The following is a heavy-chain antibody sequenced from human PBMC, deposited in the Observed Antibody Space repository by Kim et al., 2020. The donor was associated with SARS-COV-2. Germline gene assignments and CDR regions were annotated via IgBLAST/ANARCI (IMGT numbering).Heavy chain of an antibody. Sequence: KSPVTISVDTSKNQFSLKLSSVTAADTAVYYCASVPAAIGAYGGGWFDPWGQGTLVTVSS. V-gene: IGHV4-39*01. J-gene: IGHJ5*02. CDR3: ASVPAAIGAYGGGWFDP. D-gene: IGHD2-2*01.